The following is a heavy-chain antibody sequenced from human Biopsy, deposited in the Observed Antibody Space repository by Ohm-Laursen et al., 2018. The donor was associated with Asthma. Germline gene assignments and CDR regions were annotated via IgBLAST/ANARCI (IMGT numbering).Heavy chain of an antibody. Sequence: SLRLSCSAIGFNFDDFAMHWVRQAPGKGLEWVAATTWNSGSRVYAVSVKGRFTISRDNAQNSLYLHMNGLKPEDTAVYYCAKPLNTYNFYAYDVWGQGTTVVVSS. J-gene: IGHJ6*02. CDR3: AKPLNTYNFYAYDV. CDR1: GFNFDDFA. CDR2: TTWNSGSR. D-gene: IGHD5/OR15-5a*01. V-gene: IGHV3-9*01.